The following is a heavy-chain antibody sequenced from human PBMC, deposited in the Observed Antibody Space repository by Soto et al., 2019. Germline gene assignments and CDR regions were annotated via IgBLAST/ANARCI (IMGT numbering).Heavy chain of an antibody. J-gene: IGHJ4*02. Sequence: QVQLVESGGGVVQPGRSLRLSCAASGFTFSSYAMHWVRQAPGKELEWVAVISYDGSNKYYADSVKGRFTISRDNSKTLYLQMNSQRAEDTAVYYCVRDTSPYSSGWHNRHSDYWGQGTLVTVSS. CDR2: ISYDGSNK. D-gene: IGHD6-19*01. CDR1: GFTFSSYA. CDR3: VRDTSPYSSGWHNRHSDY. V-gene: IGHV3-30-3*01.